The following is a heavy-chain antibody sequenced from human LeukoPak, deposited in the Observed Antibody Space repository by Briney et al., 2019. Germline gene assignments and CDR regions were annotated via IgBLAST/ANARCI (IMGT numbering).Heavy chain of an antibody. D-gene: IGHD3-22*01. CDR3: ARGIADYYDSSGYYYGRPAPNDALDI. J-gene: IGHJ3*02. CDR2: ISSSSSYI. CDR1: GFTFSSYS. V-gene: IGHV3-21*01. Sequence: GGSLRLSCAASGFTFSSYSMNWVRQAPGKGLEWVSSISSSSSYIYYADSVKGRFTISRDNAKNSLYLQMNSLRAEDTAVYYCARGIADYYDSSGYYYGRPAPNDALDIWGQGTMVTVSS.